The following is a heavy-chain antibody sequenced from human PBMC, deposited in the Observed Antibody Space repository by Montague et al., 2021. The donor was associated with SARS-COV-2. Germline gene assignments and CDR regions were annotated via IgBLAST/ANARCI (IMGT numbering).Heavy chain of an antibody. V-gene: IGHV6-1*01. Sequence: CAISGDSVSSNTAAWNWIRQSPSRGLEWLGRTYYRSKWYNNYAVSVKSRITIDADTSKNHFSLQLKSMTPEDTAVYYCLQGYYFDSWGQGTLVTVSS. CDR1: GDSVSSNTAA. J-gene: IGHJ4*02. CDR2: TYYRSKWYN. D-gene: IGHD5-24*01. CDR3: LQGYYFDS.